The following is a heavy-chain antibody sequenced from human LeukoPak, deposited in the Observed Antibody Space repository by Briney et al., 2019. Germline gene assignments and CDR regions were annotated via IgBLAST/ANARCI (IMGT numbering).Heavy chain of an antibody. CDR2: ISWNSGSI. J-gene: IGHJ3*02. CDR1: GFTFDDYA. Sequence: GGSLRLSCAASGFTFDDYAMHWVRQAPGKGLEWVSGISWNSGSIGYADSVKGRFTISRDNSKNTLYLQMNSLRAEDTAVYYCARELIGYYDFWSGYPNDAFDIWGQGTMVTVSS. D-gene: IGHD3-3*01. CDR3: ARELIGYYDFWSGYPNDAFDI. V-gene: IGHV3-9*01.